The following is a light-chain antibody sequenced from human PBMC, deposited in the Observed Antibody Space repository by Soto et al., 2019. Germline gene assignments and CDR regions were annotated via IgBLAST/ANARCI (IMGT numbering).Light chain of an antibody. Sequence: QSALTQPGSVSGSPGQSITISCTGTNNDVGAYNYVSWYQQHPGKAPKTMIYDVSNRPSGVSNRFSGSKSGNTASLTISGIQADDEADYYCSFYTRSQTVVFAGGTKLTVL. CDR2: DVS. V-gene: IGLV2-14*03. J-gene: IGLJ2*01. CDR3: SFYTRSQTVV. CDR1: NNDVGAYNY.